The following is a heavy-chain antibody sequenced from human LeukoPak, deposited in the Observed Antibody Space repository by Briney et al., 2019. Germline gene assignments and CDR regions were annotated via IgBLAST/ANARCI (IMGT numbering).Heavy chain of an antibody. CDR3: ARTKYCSGTSCPGVDP. V-gene: IGHV3-64*04. J-gene: IGHJ5*02. CDR2: ISSNGGST. D-gene: IGHD2-15*01. Sequence: GGSLRPSCSASGFTFSRSAMHWVRQAPGKGLQYVSAISSNGGSTYYADSVKGRFTISRHSSKNTLYLQMNSLRPEDTAVYYCARTKYCSGTSCPGVDPWGQGTLVTVSS. CDR1: GFTFSRSA.